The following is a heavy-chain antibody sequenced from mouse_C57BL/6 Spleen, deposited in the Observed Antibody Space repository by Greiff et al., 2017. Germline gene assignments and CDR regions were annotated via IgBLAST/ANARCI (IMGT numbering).Heavy chain of an antibody. CDR2: IYPRSGNT. CDR3: AGGGGRKGCFDY. V-gene: IGHV1-81*01. D-gene: IGHD1-3*01. CDR1: GYTFTSYG. Sequence: VHLVESGAELARPGASVKLFCKASGYTFTSYGISWVKQRTGQGLEWIGEIYPRSGNTYYNEKFKGKATLTADKSSSTAYMELRSLTSEDSAVFYCAGGGGRKGCFDYWGQGTTLTVSA. J-gene: IGHJ2*01.